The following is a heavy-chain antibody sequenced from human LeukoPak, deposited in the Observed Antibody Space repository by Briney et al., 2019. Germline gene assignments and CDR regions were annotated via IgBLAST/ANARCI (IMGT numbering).Heavy chain of an antibody. Sequence: ASVKVSCKASGFTFTGYYIHWVRQAPGQGLGWMGWIKPDSGATNYAQNFQGRVTMTWDTSINTAYMELASLRSDDTALYYCARVYIVATTSLDYWGQGTLVTVSS. D-gene: IGHD5-12*01. V-gene: IGHV1-2*02. CDR1: GFTFTGYY. J-gene: IGHJ4*02. CDR3: ARVYIVATTSLDY. CDR2: IKPDSGAT.